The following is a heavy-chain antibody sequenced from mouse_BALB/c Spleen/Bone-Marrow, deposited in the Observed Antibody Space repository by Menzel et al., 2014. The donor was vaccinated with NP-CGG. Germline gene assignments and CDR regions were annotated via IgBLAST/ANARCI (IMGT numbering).Heavy chain of an antibody. CDR3: ARSPYDYAAMDY. Sequence: EVMLVESGGGLVQPGGSRKLSCAASGFTFSSIGMHWVRQAPEKGLEWVAYISSGSSTIYYADTVKGRFTISRDNPKNTLFLQMTSLRSEDTAMYYCARSPYDYAAMDYWGQGTSVTVSS. CDR2: ISSGSSTI. CDR1: GFTFSSIG. V-gene: IGHV5-17*02. D-gene: IGHD2-4*01. J-gene: IGHJ4*01.